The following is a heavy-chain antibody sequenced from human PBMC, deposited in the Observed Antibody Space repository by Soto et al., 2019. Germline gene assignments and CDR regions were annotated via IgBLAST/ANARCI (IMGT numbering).Heavy chain of an antibody. CDR3: AKGRHGVGATPSGY. J-gene: IGHJ4*02. CDR1: GFTFSSYG. V-gene: IGHV3-30*18. CDR2: ISYDGSNK. D-gene: IGHD1-26*01. Sequence: QVQLVESGGGVVQPGRSLRLSCAASGFTFSSYGMHWVRQAPGKGLEWVAVISYDGSNKYYADSVKGRFTISRDNSKNTLYLQMNSVRAEDTAVYYCAKGRHGVGATPSGYWGQGTLVTVSS.